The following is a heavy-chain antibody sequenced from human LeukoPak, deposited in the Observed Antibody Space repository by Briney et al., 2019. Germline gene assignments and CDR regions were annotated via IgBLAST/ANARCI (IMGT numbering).Heavy chain of an antibody. Sequence: PGGSLRLSCAASGFTVSSNYMSWVRQAPGKGLEWVSDIYSGGNTNYTDSAKGRFTISRHNSQNTLYLQMNSLRAEDTAVYYCARARYYDSSGYSNAFDIWGQGTMVTVSS. CDR3: ARARYYDSSGYSNAFDI. CDR2: IYSGGNT. V-gene: IGHV3-53*04. CDR1: GFTVSSNY. D-gene: IGHD3-22*01. J-gene: IGHJ3*02.